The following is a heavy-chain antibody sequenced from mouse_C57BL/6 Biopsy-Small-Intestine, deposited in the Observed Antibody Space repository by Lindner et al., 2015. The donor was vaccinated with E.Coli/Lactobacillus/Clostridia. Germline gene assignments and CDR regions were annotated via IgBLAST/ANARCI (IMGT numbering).Heavy chain of an antibody. CDR3: AYGDYGYFDV. Sequence: VQLQESGAELARPGASVKLSCKASGYTFTNYGICWLKQRTGQGLEWIGEIYRRSGNIYYNEKFKDKATLTADKSSNTAYMELRSLTSEDSAVYFCAYGDYGYFDVWGTGTTVTASS. CDR2: IYRRSGNI. J-gene: IGHJ1*03. CDR1: GYTFTNYG. D-gene: IGHD2-13*01. V-gene: IGHV1-81*01.